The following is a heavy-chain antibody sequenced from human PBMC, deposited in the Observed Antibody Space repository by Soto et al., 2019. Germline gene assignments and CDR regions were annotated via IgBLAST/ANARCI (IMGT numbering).Heavy chain of an antibody. V-gene: IGHV2-5*02. CDR3: AHTRLSLSLIAAAGPHFDY. Sequence: GSGPTLVNPPQTLTLTCTFSGFSLSTSGVGVGWIRQPPGKALEWLALIYWDDDKRYSPSLKSRLTITKDTSKNQVVLTKTNMEPVDTATYYCAHTRLSLSLIAAAGPHFDYWGQGTLVTVSS. D-gene: IGHD6-13*01. J-gene: IGHJ4*02. CDR2: IYWDDDK. CDR1: GFSLSTSGVG.